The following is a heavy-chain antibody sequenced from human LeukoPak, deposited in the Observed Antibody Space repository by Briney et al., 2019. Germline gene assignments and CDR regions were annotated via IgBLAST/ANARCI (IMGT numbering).Heavy chain of an antibody. D-gene: IGHD4-17*01. CDR2: VRNKPNTYTT. V-gene: IGHV3-72*01. J-gene: IGHJ4*02. CDR3: TRVRHGDYFDD. Sequence: GGSHSLSSAASGFTFSDHYMDCVRHPPGNGLEWVGLVRNKPNTYTTDYAASVKRRFTISSYDSKYSLYRKMNSLKTEDSAVYYCTRVRHGDYFDDWGQGTLVTVYS. CDR1: GFTFSDHY.